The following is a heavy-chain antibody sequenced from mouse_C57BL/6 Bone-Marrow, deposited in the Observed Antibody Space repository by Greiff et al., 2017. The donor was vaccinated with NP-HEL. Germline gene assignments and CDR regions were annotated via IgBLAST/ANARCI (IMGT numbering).Heavy chain of an antibody. Sequence: VQLQQSGAELVMPGASVKLSCKASGYTFTSYWMHWVKQRPGQGLEWIGEIDPSDSYTNYNQQFQGKATLTVDKSSSPAYLQLSSLTSEDSAVYYCAREGGPSGTDFAYWGQGTLVTVSA. D-gene: IGHD4-1*01. J-gene: IGHJ3*01. CDR2: IDPSDSYT. V-gene: IGHV1-69*01. CDR1: GYTFTSYW. CDR3: AREGGPSGTDFAY.